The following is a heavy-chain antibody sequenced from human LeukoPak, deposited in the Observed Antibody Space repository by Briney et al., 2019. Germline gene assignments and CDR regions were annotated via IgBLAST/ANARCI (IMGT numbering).Heavy chain of an antibody. V-gene: IGHV3-48*04. CDR1: GFTSSSYS. J-gene: IGHJ6*03. Sequence: GGSLRLSCAASGFTSSSYSMNWVRQAPGKGLEWVSYISSSGSTIYYADSVKGRFTISRDNAKNSLYLQMNSLRAEDTAVYYCARKRDPYYYYMDVWGKGTTVTISS. CDR2: ISSSGSTI. CDR3: ARKRDPYYYYMDV.